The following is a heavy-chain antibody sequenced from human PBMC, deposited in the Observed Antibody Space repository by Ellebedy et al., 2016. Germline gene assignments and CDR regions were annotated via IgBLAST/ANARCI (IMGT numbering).Heavy chain of an antibody. Sequence: GESLKISXKGSGYSFTSYWIGWVRQMPGKGLEWMGIIYPGDSDTRYSPSFQGQVTTSADKSISTAYLQWSSLKASDTAMYYCARLRVTDYYDSSGYKYFDYWGQGTLVTVSS. J-gene: IGHJ4*02. CDR2: IYPGDSDT. V-gene: IGHV5-51*01. D-gene: IGHD3-22*01. CDR3: ARLRVTDYYDSSGYKYFDY. CDR1: GYSFTSYW.